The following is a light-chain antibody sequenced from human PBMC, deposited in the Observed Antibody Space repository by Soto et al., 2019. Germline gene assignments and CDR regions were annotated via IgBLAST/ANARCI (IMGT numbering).Light chain of an antibody. Sequence: QSVLTQPPSASGTPGQRVTISCSGSSSNIGSNYVYWYQQLPGTAPKLLIYRNSQRPSGVPDRFSGSKSGTSASLAISGLRSEDEGDYYCAAWDARLSGVVFGGGTKLTVL. CDR1: SSNIGSNY. CDR3: AAWDARLSGVV. J-gene: IGLJ2*01. V-gene: IGLV1-47*01. CDR2: RNS.